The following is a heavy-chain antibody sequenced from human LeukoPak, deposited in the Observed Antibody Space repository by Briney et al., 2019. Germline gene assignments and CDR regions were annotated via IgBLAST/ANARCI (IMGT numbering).Heavy chain of an antibody. Sequence: ASVKVSCKASGYTFTSYGISWVRQAPGQGLEWMGWISAYNGNTNYAQKLQGRVTMTTDTSTSTAYMELRSLRSDDTAVYYCARVRKSLLGATRWFDPWGQGTLVTVSS. D-gene: IGHD1-26*01. CDR2: ISAYNGNT. CDR3: ARVRKSLLGATRWFDP. CDR1: GYTFTSYG. J-gene: IGHJ5*02. V-gene: IGHV1-18*01.